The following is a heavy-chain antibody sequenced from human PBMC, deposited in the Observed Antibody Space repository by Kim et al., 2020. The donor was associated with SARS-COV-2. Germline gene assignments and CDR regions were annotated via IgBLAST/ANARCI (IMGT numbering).Heavy chain of an antibody. Sequence: SVKVSCKASGGTFSSYAISWVRQAPGQGLEWMGGIIPIFGTANYAQKFQGRVTITADESTSTAYMELSSLRSEDTAVYYCARALSYYDSSGYSFDYWGQGTPVTVSS. D-gene: IGHD3-22*01. J-gene: IGHJ4*02. CDR3: ARALSYYDSSGYSFDY. CDR2: IIPIFGTA. V-gene: IGHV1-69*13. CDR1: GGTFSSYA.